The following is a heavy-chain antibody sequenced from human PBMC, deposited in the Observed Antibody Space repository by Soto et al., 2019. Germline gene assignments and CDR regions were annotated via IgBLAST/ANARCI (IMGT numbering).Heavy chain of an antibody. CDR3: ARDSLVRGYTPPAIVI. Sequence: SVKVSCKASGGALSSHTIRWVRQAPGQGLEWMGGIIPIFGTANYAQKFQGRVTITADESTSTAYMELSSLRSEDTAVYYCARDSLVRGYTPPAIVISGQTTIVTVS. D-gene: IGHD5-12*01. CDR1: GGALSSHT. V-gene: IGHV1-69*13. J-gene: IGHJ3*02. CDR2: IIPIFGTA.